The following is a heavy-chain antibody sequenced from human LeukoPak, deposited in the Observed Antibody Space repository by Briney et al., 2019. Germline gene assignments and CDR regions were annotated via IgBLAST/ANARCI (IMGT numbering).Heavy chain of an antibody. CDR3: AKDAVQAEPYYYYGMDV. Sequence: QTGGSLRLSCPASGFTFSDYTMQWLRQAPGKGLEWVAVIWHDGTYISYGDSVRGRFTISRDNSKNTLYLQMNSLRAEDTAVYYCAKDAVQAEPYYYYGMDVWGQGTTVTVSS. CDR1: GFTFSDYT. D-gene: IGHD1-14*01. CDR2: IWHDGTYI. V-gene: IGHV3-33*06. J-gene: IGHJ6*02.